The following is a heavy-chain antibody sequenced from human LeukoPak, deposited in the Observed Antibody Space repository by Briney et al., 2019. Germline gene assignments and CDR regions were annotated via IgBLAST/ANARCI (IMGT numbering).Heavy chain of an antibody. V-gene: IGHV4-34*01. CDR3: ARGLVGKNYYYYMDV. J-gene: IGHJ6*03. D-gene: IGHD2-15*01. Sequence: PSETLSLTCAVYGGSFSGYYWSWIRQPPGKGLEWIGEINHSGSTNYNPSLKSRVTISVDTSKNQFSLKLSSVTAADTAVYYCARGLVGKNYYYYMDVWGKGTTVTVSS. CDR2: INHSGST. CDR1: GGSFSGYY.